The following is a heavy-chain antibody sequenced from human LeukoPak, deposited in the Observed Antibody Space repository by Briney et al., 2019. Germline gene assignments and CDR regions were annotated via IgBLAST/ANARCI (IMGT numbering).Heavy chain of an antibody. D-gene: IGHD3-10*01. CDR2: IKQEGSER. CDR1: GFTFSNYW. V-gene: IGHV3-7*04. Sequence: GGSLRLSCAASGFTFSNYWMTWVRQAPGKGLEGVANIKQEGSERDYVDSVKGRFTISRDDAKNSLYLQMNSLRAEDTAVYYCARGITMANWGQGTLVTVSS. J-gene: IGHJ4*02. CDR3: ARGITMAN.